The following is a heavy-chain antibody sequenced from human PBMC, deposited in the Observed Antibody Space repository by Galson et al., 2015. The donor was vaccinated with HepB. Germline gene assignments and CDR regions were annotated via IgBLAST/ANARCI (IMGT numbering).Heavy chain of an antibody. D-gene: IGHD5-24*01. J-gene: IGHJ6*02. CDR2: ISSNSSYI. CDR3: ARDARMATGVPLSYYYGMDV. CDR1: GFAFSSYS. Sequence: SLRLSCAASGFAFSSYSMNWVRQAPGKGLEWVSSISSNSSYIYYADSVKGRFTISRDNAKNSLYLQMNSLRAEDTAVYYCARDARMATGVPLSYYYGMDVWGQGTTVTVSS. V-gene: IGHV3-21*01.